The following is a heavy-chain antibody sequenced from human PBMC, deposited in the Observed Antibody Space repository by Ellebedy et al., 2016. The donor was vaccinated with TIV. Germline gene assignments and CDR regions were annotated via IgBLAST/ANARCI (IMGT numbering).Heavy chain of an antibody. J-gene: IGHJ4*02. D-gene: IGHD6-13*01. CDR3: VCNSRSFYYFDY. CDR2: IYPGDSDT. V-gene: IGHV5-51*01. Sequence: GGSLRLSCKGSGYSFTSYWIGWVRQMPGKGLEWMGIIYPGDSDTRYSPSFQGQVTISADKSISTAYLQWSSLKASDTAMYYGVCNSRSFYYFDYWGQGTLVTVSS. CDR1: GYSFTSYW.